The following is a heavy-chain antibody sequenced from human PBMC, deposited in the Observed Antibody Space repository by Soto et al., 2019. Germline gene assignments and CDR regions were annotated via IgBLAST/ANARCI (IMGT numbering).Heavy chain of an antibody. CDR3: ARDGDYYATYSSSWYFYY. CDR1: GFTFNTYA. D-gene: IGHD6-13*01. V-gene: IGHV3-23*01. J-gene: IGHJ4*02. Sequence: PGGSLRLSCAASGFTFNTYAMNWVRQAPGKGLEWVAAISGSGSSTYYADSVKGRFTISRDNSKNTLYLQMNSLRAEDTAVYYCARDGDYYATYSSSWYFYYWGQGTLVTVSS. CDR2: ISGSGSST.